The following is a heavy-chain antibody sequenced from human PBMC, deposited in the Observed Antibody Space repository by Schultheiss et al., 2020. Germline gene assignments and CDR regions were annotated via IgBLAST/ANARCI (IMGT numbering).Heavy chain of an antibody. V-gene: IGHV3-23*01. Sequence: GGSLRLSCAASGFTFSSYAMSWVRQAPGKGLGWVSAISGSGGSTYYAASVKGRFTISRDNTKTTLYLQMNRLRAEDTALYYCAKETIAVAGTLYWYFDLWGGGALVTVAS. CDR3: AKETIAVAGTLYWYFDL. CDR2: ISGSGGST. CDR1: GFTFSSYA. J-gene: IGHJ2*01. D-gene: IGHD6-19*01.